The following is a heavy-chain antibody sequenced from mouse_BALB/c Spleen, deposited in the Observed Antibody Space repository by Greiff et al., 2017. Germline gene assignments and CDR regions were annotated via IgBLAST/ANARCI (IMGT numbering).Heavy chain of an antibody. D-gene: IGHD2-1*01. J-gene: IGHJ2*01. CDR3: TRGGKDD. CDR2: IYPGSGST. CDR1: GYTFTSYW. Sequence: LQQPGSELVRPGASVKLSCKASGYTFTSYWMHWVKQRPGQGLEWIGNIYPGSGSTNYDEKFKSKATLTVDTSSSTAYMQLSSLTSEDSAVYYCTRGGKDDWGQGTTLTVSS. V-gene: IGHV1S22*01.